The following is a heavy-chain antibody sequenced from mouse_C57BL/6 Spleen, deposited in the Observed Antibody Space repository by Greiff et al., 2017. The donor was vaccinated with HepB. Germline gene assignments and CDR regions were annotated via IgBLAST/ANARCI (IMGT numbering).Heavy chain of an antibody. CDR1: GFSFTSYG. D-gene: IGHD2-4*01. CDR3: ARGRGNYDYDKGVVYFDD. Sequence: QVQLKQSGPGLVQPSQSLSITCTVSGFSFTSYGVHWVRQSPGKGLEWLGVIWSGGSTDYNAAFISRLSISKDNSKSQVFFKRNSLQADDTAIYYCARGRGNYDYDKGVVYFDDWGQGTTLTVSS. V-gene: IGHV2-2*01. J-gene: IGHJ2*01. CDR2: IWSGGST.